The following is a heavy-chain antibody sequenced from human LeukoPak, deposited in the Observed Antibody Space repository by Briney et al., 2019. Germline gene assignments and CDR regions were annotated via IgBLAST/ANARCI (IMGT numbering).Heavy chain of an antibody. CDR1: GFTFSSYA. Sequence: GGSLRLSCAASGFTFSSYAMHWVRQAPGKGLEWVGRIKSKTDGGTTDYAAPVKGRFAISRDDSKNTLYLQMNSLKTEDTAVYYCTTDFFYYYDSSGYRSDAFDIWGQGTMVTVSS. CDR3: TTDFFYYYDSSGYRSDAFDI. CDR2: IKSKTDGGTT. J-gene: IGHJ3*02. D-gene: IGHD3-22*01. V-gene: IGHV3-15*01.